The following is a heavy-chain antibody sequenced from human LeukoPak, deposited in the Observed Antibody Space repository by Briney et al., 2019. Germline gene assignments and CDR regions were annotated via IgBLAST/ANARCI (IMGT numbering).Heavy chain of an antibody. J-gene: IGHJ4*02. CDR3: ARTEVDYYGNFDY. CDR1: GYTFTGYY. CDR2: INPNSSGT. Sequence: ASVKVSCKASGYTFTGYYMHWVRQAPGQGLEWMGWINPNSSGTNYAQKFQGRVTMTTDTSTSTAYMELRSLRSDDTAVYYCARTEVDYYGNFDYWGQGTLVTVSS. V-gene: IGHV1-2*02. D-gene: IGHD1-26*01.